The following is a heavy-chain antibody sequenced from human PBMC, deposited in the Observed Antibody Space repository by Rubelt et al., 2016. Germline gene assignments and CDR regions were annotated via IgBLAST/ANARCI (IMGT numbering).Heavy chain of an antibody. Sequence: QVQLMESGGGLVKPGGSLRLSCVASGFTFSDYYMSWIRQAPGKGLEWVSHISSSGHTIYYADSVKGRFTISRDDAKNSLYLQMNNLRAEDTAVYYCVRDPHALDFWGQGTVVTVSS. CDR1: GFTFSDYY. V-gene: IGHV3-11*04. J-gene: IGHJ4*02. CDR2: ISSSGHTI. CDR3: VRDPHALDF.